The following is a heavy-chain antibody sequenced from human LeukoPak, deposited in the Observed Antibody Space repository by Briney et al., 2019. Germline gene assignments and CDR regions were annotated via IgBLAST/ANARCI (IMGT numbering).Heavy chain of an antibody. CDR2: ISSTITTI. CDR1: GLRFSGHY. J-gene: IGHJ4*02. D-gene: IGHD2-15*01. CDR3: ARGDCSATSCYYFDN. Sequence: GGSLRLSCAASGLRFSGHYMSWIRQAPGKGLEWISYISSTITTIYYADSVKGRFTISRDNAKNSLYLQMSSLRAEDTAVYYCARGDCSATSCYYFDNRGQGTLVTVSS. V-gene: IGHV3-11*04.